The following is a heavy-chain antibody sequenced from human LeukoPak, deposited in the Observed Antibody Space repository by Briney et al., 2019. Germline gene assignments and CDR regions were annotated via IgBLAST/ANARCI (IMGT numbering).Heavy chain of an antibody. Sequence: PGRSLRLSCAASGFTFSSYAMHWVRQAPGKGLEWVAVISYDGSNKYYADSVKGRFTISRDNSKNTLYLQMNSLRAEDTAVYYCARGPTDKRAFDIWGQGTMVTVSS. J-gene: IGHJ3*02. CDR3: ARGPTDKRAFDI. CDR1: GFTFSSYA. CDR2: ISYDGSNK. D-gene: IGHD3-9*01. V-gene: IGHV3-30-3*01.